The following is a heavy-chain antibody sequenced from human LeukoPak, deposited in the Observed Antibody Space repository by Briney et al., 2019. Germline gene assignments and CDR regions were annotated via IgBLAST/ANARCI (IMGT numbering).Heavy chain of an antibody. J-gene: IGHJ4*02. CDR1: GFSFSTYI. D-gene: IGHD6-19*01. Sequence: GGSLRLTCAATGFSFSTYIMNWVRQAPGRGLEWLSYISSSSSPIYYADSVKGRFTISRDNAKNSLYLDMNSLRDEDTAVYYCATKDSGRFLCGQGTLVTVSS. V-gene: IGHV3-48*02. CDR3: ATKDSGRFL. CDR2: ISSSSSPI.